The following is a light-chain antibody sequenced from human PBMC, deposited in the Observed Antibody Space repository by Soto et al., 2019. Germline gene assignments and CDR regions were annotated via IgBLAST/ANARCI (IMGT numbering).Light chain of an antibody. CDR2: GSS. CDR3: LQDHNYPYT. CDR1: QSIGN. V-gene: IGKV1-6*01. J-gene: IGKJ2*01. Sequence: AIQLTQSPSSLSASVGDRVTITCRTSQSIGNVAWYKQKPGKAPQFVLFGSSNLQSGVPLRFSGSGSGTDFTLTISGLQPEDFATYYCLQDHNYPYTFGQGTKVEL.